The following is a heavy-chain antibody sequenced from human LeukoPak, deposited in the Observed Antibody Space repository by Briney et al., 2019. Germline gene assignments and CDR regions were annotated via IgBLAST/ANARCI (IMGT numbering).Heavy chain of an antibody. J-gene: IGHJ5*02. CDR2: ISGSGGTT. D-gene: IGHD2-21*02. CDR3: ASETVIDP. V-gene: IGHV3-23*01. CDR1: GFSFSSYA. Sequence: GGSLRLSCAASGFSFSSYAINWVRQVPGKGLEWVSAISGSGGTTYYADSVKGRFTISRDNSKNTLYLQMNSLRAEDTAVYYCASETVIDPWGQGTLVTVSS.